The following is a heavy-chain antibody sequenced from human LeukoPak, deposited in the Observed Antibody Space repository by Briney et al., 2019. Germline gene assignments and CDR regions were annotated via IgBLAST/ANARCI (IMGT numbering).Heavy chain of an antibody. V-gene: IGHV1-18*01. CDR1: GYTFTSYG. Sequence: GASVKVSCKASGYTFTSYGISWVRQAPGQGLEGMGWISAYNGNTNYAQKLQRRVTMTRDTSTSTAYMELRSLRSDDTAVYYCAREEIRTTDEAFDIWGQGTMVTVSS. D-gene: IGHD1-1*01. CDR3: AREEIRTTDEAFDI. J-gene: IGHJ3*02. CDR2: ISAYNGNT.